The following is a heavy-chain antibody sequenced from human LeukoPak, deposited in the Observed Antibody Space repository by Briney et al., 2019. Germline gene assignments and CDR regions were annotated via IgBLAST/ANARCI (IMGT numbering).Heavy chain of an antibody. V-gene: IGHV3-7*04. CDR1: GFTFSSYW. J-gene: IGHJ4*02. Sequence: GGSLRLSCAASGFTFSSYWMTWVRQAPGKGLEWVANIKHDGSDKYYVDSVKGRFTISRDNAENSLYLQMNSLRAEDTAMYYCARSQSLGYWGQGTLVTVSS. CDR3: ARSQSLGY. CDR2: IKHDGSDK.